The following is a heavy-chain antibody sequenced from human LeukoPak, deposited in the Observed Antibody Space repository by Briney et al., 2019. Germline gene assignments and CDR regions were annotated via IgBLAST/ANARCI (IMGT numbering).Heavy chain of an antibody. CDR3: AKLSGGSWAKTEDFPP. D-gene: IGHD7-27*01. J-gene: IGHJ1*01. CDR2: IYPGNSHT. CDR1: GYHFSLYF. V-gene: IGHV5-51*01. Sequence: GESLRISCEASGYHFSLYFIAWVRQVPGKGLEWMGVIYPGNSHTIYSPSFQGQFTISADKSINTAYLQWSRLKTSDTAMYYCAKLSGGSWAKTEDFPPRGPGTLVSVSS.